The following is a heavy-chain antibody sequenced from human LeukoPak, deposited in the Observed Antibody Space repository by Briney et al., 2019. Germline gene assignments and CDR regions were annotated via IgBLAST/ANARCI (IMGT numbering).Heavy chain of an antibody. D-gene: IGHD6-13*01. CDR3: ARWVAAAGNFDY. CDR1: GGSISSYY. Sequence: SETLSLTCTVSGGSISSYYWSWIRQPPGKGLEYIGFIYYNGSTNYNPSLKSRVTMSVDTSKNQFSLKLSSVTAADTAVYYCARWVAAAGNFDYWGQGTLVTVSS. V-gene: IGHV4-59*12. J-gene: IGHJ4*02. CDR2: IYYNGST.